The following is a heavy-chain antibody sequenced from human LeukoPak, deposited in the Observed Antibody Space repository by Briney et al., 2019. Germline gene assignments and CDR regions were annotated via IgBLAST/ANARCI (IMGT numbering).Heavy chain of an antibody. D-gene: IGHD2-15*01. V-gene: IGHV5-51*01. CDR3: ARLPGYCSGGNCYFDY. CDR2: IYPGDSDT. Sequence: GESLKISCKGSGYSFTSHWIGWVRQMPGKGLEWMGIIYPGDSDTRYSPSFQGQVTISADKSISTAYLQWSSLKASDTAVYYCARLPGYCSGGNCYFDYWGQGTLVTVSS. J-gene: IGHJ4*02. CDR1: GYSFTSHW.